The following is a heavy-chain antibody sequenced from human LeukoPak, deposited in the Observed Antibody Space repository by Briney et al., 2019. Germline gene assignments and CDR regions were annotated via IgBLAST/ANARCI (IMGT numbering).Heavy chain of an antibody. D-gene: IGHD3-10*01. J-gene: IGHJ3*02. V-gene: IGHV3-48*03. CDR3: ARDWHSGSHYQSGAFDI. CDR2: ISTGGSTI. CDR1: GFSFGDYA. Sequence: GGSLRLSCTASGFSFGDYAMSWVRQAPGKGLEWVSYISTGGSTIYYAESVKGRFTISRDNAKNSLYLQMNSLSAEDTAVYYCARDWHSGSHYQSGAFDIWGQATMVTVSS.